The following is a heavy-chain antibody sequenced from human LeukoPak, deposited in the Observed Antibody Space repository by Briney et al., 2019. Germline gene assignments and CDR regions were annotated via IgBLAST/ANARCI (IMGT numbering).Heavy chain of an antibody. D-gene: IGHD3-10*01. Sequence: SETLSLTCTVSGGSISSSHYYRGWIRQSPGKGLEWIGSIYYSGTTYYNPSLESRVTISDDTSKNRFSLMLTSLTAADTAVYHCARQSSGYYYYYIDVWGEGTTVIVSS. CDR1: GGSISSSHYY. CDR2: IYYSGTT. V-gene: IGHV4-39*01. CDR3: ARQSSGYYYYYIDV. J-gene: IGHJ6*03.